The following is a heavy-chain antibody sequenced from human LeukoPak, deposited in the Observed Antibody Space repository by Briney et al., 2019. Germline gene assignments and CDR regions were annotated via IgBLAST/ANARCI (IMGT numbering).Heavy chain of an antibody. J-gene: IGHJ4*02. CDR1: GFTVSSNY. D-gene: IGHD6-13*01. Sequence: PGGSLRLSCAASGFTVSSNYMSWVRQAPGKGLEWVSVIIGSGGSTFYADSVKGRFTISRDNSRNTLYLQMNSLRAEDTAVYYCAKQPISGSSTWYFDCWGQGTLVTVSS. V-gene: IGHV3-23*01. CDR2: IIGSGGST. CDR3: AKQPISGSSTWYFDC.